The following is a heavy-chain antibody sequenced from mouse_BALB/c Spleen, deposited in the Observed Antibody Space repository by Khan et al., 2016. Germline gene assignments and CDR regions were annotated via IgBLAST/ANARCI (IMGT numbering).Heavy chain of an antibody. Sequence: QVQLQQSGTELPRPGASVKLSCKATGYTFTDYYLHWVMQRTGQGLEWIGEIFPGSGSTYYNEMFKGKASLTADTTSSTAYMLLSSLTSEDSAVYFCAMFSYGYFAMDYWGHGASVTVSS. D-gene: IGHD1-1*01. V-gene: IGHV1-77*01. J-gene: IGHJ4*01. CDR1: GYTFTDYY. CDR2: IFPGSGST. CDR3: AMFSYGYFAMDY.